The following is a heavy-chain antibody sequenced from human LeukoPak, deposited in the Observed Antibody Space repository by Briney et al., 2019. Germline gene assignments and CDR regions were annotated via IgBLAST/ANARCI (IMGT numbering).Heavy chain of an antibody. Sequence: PGGSLRLSCAASGFTFSSYSFNCVRQAPGKGLEWVASITSTSTYIYYADSVQGRFAVSRDNAKNSLYLQMNSLRAEDTAVFYCVRRGPNNSGLDYWGQGTLVTVSS. V-gene: IGHV3-21*01. D-gene: IGHD5-12*01. CDR3: VRRGPNNSGLDY. CDR2: ITSTSTYI. J-gene: IGHJ4*02. CDR1: GFTFSSYS.